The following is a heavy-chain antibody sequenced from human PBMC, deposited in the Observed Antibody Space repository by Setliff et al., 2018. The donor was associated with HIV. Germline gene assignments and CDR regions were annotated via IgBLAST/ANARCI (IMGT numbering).Heavy chain of an antibody. CDR1: NGSFSAYY. Sequence: SQTLSLTCAVYNGSFSAYYWAWIRQPPGKGLEWIGEINHGGSATYNPSLTGRVGISVDTSKNQFSLKMIAVTAADAAVYYCALLEVPLIVGAPPPIRGQGTLVTVSS. CDR3: ALLEVPLIVGAPPPI. J-gene: IGHJ4*02. D-gene: IGHD1-26*01. CDR2: INHGGSA. V-gene: IGHV4-34*01.